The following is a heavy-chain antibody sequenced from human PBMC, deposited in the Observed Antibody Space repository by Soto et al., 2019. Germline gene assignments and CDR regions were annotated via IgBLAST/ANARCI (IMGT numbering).Heavy chain of an antibody. D-gene: IGHD5-18*01. CDR1: GFTFSDYY. CDR3: ARDVDTAMVSRLYYYYGMDV. J-gene: IGHJ6*02. CDR2: ISSSSSYT. Sequence: PVGSVRLSCAASGFTFSDYYMSWIRQAPGKGLEWVSYISSSSSYTNYADSVKGRFTISRDNAKNSLYLQMNSLRAEDTAVYYCARDVDTAMVSRLYYYYGMDVWGQGTTVTVSS. V-gene: IGHV3-11*06.